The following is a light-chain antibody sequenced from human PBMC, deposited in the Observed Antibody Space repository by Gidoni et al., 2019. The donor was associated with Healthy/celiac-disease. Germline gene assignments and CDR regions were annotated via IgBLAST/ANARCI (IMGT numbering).Light chain of an antibody. J-gene: IGKJ2*01. V-gene: IGKV1-39*01. Sequence: EIQMTQSPSSRSASVGDRVTITCRASPSISSYLHWYQQKPGKAPKLLIYAASSLQSWVPSRFSGSGSGTDFTLTISSLQPEDFATYYCQQSYSTPYTFGQGTKLEIK. CDR2: AAS. CDR1: PSISSY. CDR3: QQSYSTPYT.